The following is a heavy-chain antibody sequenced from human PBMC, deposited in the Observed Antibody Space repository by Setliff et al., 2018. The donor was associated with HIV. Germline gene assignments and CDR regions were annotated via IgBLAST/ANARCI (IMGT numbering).Heavy chain of an antibody. CDR1: GGSFSGYF. Sequence: SETLSLTCAVYGGSFSGYFWSWIRQSPRKRLEWIGELNDSGSTNYNPSLKSRVTISVDTSKNQFSLRLSSVTAADTAVYYCARRRITMIVAPFQHWGQGTLVTVSS. CDR3: ARRRITMIVAPFQH. V-gene: IGHV4-34*01. CDR2: LNDSGST. J-gene: IGHJ1*01. D-gene: IGHD3-22*01.